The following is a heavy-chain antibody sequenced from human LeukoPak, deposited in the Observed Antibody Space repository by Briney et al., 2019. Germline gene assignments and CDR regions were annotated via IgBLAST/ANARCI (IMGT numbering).Heavy chain of an antibody. CDR2: ISYDGSNK. J-gene: IGHJ5*02. V-gene: IGHV3-30-3*01. CDR3: ARDSELGYCSSTSCQSEWFDP. CDR1: GFTFSSYA. Sequence: GGSLRLSCAASGFTFSSYAMHWVRQAPGKGLEWVAVISYDGSNKYYADSVKGRFTISRDNSKNTLYLQMNSLRAEDTAVYYCARDSELGYCSSTSCQSEWFDPWGQGTLVTVSS. D-gene: IGHD2-2*01.